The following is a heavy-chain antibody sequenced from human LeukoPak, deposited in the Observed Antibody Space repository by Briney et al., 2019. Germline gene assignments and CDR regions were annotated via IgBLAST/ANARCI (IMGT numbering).Heavy chain of an antibody. D-gene: IGHD3-10*01. J-gene: IGHJ4*02. Sequence: SETLSLTCAVYGGSFSGYYWSWIRQPPEKGLEWIGEINHSGSTNYNPSLKSRVTISVDTSKNQFSLKLSSVTAADTAVYYCARGSDDYGSGSYYPYYWGQGTLVTVSS. V-gene: IGHV4-34*01. CDR2: INHSGST. CDR3: ARGSDDYGSGSYYPYY. CDR1: GGSFSGYY.